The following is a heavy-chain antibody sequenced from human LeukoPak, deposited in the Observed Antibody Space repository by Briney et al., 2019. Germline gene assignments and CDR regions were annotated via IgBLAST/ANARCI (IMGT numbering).Heavy chain of an antibody. CDR1: GFTFSNYW. D-gene: IGHD3-10*01. J-gene: IGHJ4*02. CDR2: IKGDGGSP. Sequence: GGSLRLSCAASGFTFSNYWMHWVPQAPGKGLVWVSRIKGDGGSPTYADSVKGRFTISRDNAKHTLYLQMNSLRAEDTAVYYCARKPDYYGADYWGQGTLVTVSS. CDR3: ARKPDYYGADY. V-gene: IGHV3-74*01.